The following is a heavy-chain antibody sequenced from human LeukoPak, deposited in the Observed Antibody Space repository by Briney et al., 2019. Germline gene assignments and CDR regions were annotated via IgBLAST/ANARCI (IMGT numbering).Heavy chain of an antibody. D-gene: IGHD6-13*01. J-gene: IGHJ6*02. CDR3: ARAPAAENYYYYGMDV. CDR1: GFTFSSYW. V-gene: IGHV3-74*01. Sequence: GGSLRLSCAASGFTFSSYWMHWVRQAPGKGLVWVSRINSDGSSTSYADSVKGRFTISRDNAKNTLYLQMNSLRAEDTAVYYCARAPAAENYYYYGMDVWGQGTTVTVSS. CDR2: INSDGSST.